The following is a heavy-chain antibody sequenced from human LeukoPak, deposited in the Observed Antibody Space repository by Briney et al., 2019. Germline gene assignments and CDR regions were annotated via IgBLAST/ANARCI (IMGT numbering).Heavy chain of an antibody. J-gene: IGHJ3*02. Sequence: PSETLSLTCAVSGYSISSGHYWGWIRQPPGKGLEWIGSIYHSGSTYYNPSLKSRVTISVDTSKNQFSLKLSSVTAADTAVYYCARPVVPAAIISPSDAFDIWGQGTMVTVSS. CDR1: GYSISSGHY. V-gene: IGHV4-38-2*01. D-gene: IGHD2-2*02. CDR3: ARPVVPAAIISPSDAFDI. CDR2: IYHSGST.